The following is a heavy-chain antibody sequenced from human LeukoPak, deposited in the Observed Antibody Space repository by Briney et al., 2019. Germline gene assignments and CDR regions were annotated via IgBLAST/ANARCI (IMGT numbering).Heavy chain of an antibody. Sequence: SQTLSLTCAISGDSDSSNSAAWNWIRQSPSRGLEWLGRTYYRSKWYNDYAVSVKSRITINPDTSKNQFSLQLNSVTPEDTAVYYCARVLSNYYDSSGYSDYFDYWGQGTLVTVSS. V-gene: IGHV6-1*01. D-gene: IGHD3-22*01. CDR1: GDSDSSNSAA. CDR2: TYYRSKWYN. CDR3: ARVLSNYYDSSGYSDYFDY. J-gene: IGHJ4*02.